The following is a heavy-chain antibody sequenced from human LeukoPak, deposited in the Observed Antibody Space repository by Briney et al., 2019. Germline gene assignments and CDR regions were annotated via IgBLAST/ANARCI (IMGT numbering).Heavy chain of an antibody. D-gene: IGHD2-15*01. V-gene: IGHV4-59*01. J-gene: IGHJ6*02. CDR1: GGSISSYY. CDR2: IYYSGST. CDR3: AREAATRYYYYGMDV. Sequence: SETLSLTCTVSGGSISSYYWSWIRQPPGKGLEWIGYIYYSGSTNYNPSLKSRVTISVDTSKNQFSLKLSSVTAADTAVYYCAREAATRYYYYGMDVWGQGTTVTVS.